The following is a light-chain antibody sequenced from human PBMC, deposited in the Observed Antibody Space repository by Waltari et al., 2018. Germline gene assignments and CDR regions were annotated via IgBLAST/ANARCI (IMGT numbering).Light chain of an antibody. Sequence: QSALTQPASVSGSPGQSITISCTGTSSDVGGYNYVSWYQHHPGKAPQLMIYEVSNRPSGVSNRFSGSKSGNTASLTISGLQAEDEAHYYCSSYTSSISWVFGGGTKLTVL. CDR2: EVS. CDR1: SSDVGGYNY. CDR3: SSYTSSISWV. J-gene: IGLJ3*02. V-gene: IGLV2-14*01.